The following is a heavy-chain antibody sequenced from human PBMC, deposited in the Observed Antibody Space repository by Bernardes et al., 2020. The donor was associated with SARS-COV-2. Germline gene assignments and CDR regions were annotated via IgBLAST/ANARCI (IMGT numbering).Heavy chain of an antibody. CDR1: GGSISSYY. V-gene: IGHV4-59*01. CDR2: IYYSGST. J-gene: IGHJ6*02. CDR3: ARGTSSIAALYYYYYGMDV. D-gene: IGHD6-6*01. Sequence: SETLSLTCTVSGGSISSYYWSWIRQPPGKGLEWIGYIYYSGSTNYNPSLKSRVTISVDTSKNQFSLKLSSVTAADTAVYYCARGTSSIAALYYYYYGMDVWGQGTTVTVSS.